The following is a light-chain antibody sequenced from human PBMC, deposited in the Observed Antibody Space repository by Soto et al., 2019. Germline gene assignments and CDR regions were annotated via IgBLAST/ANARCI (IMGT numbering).Light chain of an antibody. J-gene: IGKJ3*01. V-gene: IGKV3-20*01. Sequence: EIVLTQTPGTRSLSPGERATLSCRASQSVSSSFLAWYQQRPGQAPRLLIFGASYRATGIPDRFSGTGSGTDFTLTISKLEPEDYAVYYCQHYGNSPPEYTFGPGTKVD. CDR1: QSVSSSF. CDR3: QHYGNSPPEYT. CDR2: GAS.